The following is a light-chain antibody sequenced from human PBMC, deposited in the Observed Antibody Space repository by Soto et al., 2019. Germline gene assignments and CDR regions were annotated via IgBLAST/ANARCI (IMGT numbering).Light chain of an antibody. J-gene: IGLJ3*02. Sequence: QSALTQPASVSGSPGQSITISCTGTSNDVGGYNYVSWYQQHPGKVPKLMIYEVSNRPSGVSDRFSGSRSGNTASLTIPGLQAEDESDYYCISYTSSSTWVFGGGTKLTVL. CDR3: ISYTSSSTWV. CDR1: SNDVGGYNY. V-gene: IGLV2-14*01. CDR2: EVS.